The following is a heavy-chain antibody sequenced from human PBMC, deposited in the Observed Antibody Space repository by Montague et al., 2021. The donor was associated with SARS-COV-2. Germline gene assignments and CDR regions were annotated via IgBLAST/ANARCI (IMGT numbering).Heavy chain of an antibody. CDR1: GGSIITGINFY. CDR2: MQSSGST. D-gene: IGHD3-22*01. CDR3: ARDYYDSTGLNWFDP. J-gene: IGHJ5*02. V-gene: IGHV4-61*02. Sequence: TLSLTCAVSGGSIITGINFYWAWIRNSAAKRLQWSGRMQSSGSTNDSPSVTSQLTMSVDSSANQFSLKLTSVTAADTAVYYCARDYYDSTGLNWFDPLGHRLLVTVSS.